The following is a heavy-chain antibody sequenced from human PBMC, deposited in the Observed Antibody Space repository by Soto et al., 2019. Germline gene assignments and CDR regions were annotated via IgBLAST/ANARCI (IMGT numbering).Heavy chain of an antibody. V-gene: IGHV4-39*02. CDR1: GGSVSNNSYY. Sequence: QLQLLESGPGLVKPSETLSLTCTVSGGSVSNNSYYWGWIRQPPGKRLEWIGSVYYSGSAYYNPSLKSQLTISVDTSMNHFSMKLSSVTAADTAIYHCARRPLVRGIIPYYFDYWGQGTLVTVSS. CDR3: ARRPLVRGIIPYYFDY. D-gene: IGHD3-10*01. CDR2: VYYSGSA. J-gene: IGHJ4*02.